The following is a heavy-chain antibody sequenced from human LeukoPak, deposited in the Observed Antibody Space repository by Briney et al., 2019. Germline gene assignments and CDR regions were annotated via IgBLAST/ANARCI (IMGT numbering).Heavy chain of an antibody. D-gene: IGHD2-2*01. CDR3: ARDGGGGCSSTSCYDY. V-gene: IGHV3-21*01. J-gene: IGHJ4*02. Sequence: GGSLRLSCAASGFTFSSYSMNWVRQAPGKGLEWVSSISSSSSYIYYADSVKGRFTISRDNAKNSLYLQMDSLRAEDTAVYYCARDGGGGCSSTSCYDYWGQGTLVTVSS. CDR1: GFTFSSYS. CDR2: ISSSSSYI.